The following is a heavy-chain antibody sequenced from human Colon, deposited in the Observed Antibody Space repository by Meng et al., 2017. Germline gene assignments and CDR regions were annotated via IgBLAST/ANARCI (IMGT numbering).Heavy chain of an antibody. Sequence: GESLKISCAASGFTFSSYAMSWVRQTPGKGLEWVSAISGSGGSTYYSESVKGRFTISRDNSKNTLYLQMNSLRAEDTAVYYCAKDRGTPGIAVAGTWGLYWYWGQGTLVTVSS. CDR1: GFTFSSYA. CDR3: AKDRGTPGIAVAGTWGLYWY. V-gene: IGHV3-23*01. D-gene: IGHD6-19*01. CDR2: ISGSGGST. J-gene: IGHJ4*02.